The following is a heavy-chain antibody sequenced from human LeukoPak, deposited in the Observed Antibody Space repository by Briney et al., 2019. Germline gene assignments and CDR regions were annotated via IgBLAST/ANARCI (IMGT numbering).Heavy chain of an antibody. CDR2: INPNSGGT. J-gene: IGHJ5*02. CDR1: GYTFTGYY. D-gene: IGHD3-3*01. V-gene: IGHV1-2*02. CDR3: ARVGAIYDFWSGYPDNWFDP. Sequence: ASVTVSCKASGYTFTGYYMHWVRQAPGQGLEWMGWINPNSGGTNYAQKFQGRVTMTRDTSISTAYMELSRLRSDDTAVYYCARVGAIYDFWSGYPDNWFDPWGQGTLVTVSS.